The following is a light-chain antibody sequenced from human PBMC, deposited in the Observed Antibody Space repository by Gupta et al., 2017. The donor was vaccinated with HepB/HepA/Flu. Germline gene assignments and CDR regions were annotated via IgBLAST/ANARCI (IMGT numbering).Light chain of an antibody. CDR1: VLPNQY. V-gene: IGLV3-25*03. Sequence: SPELTQPPSVSVSPGQTARLTCSGDVLPNQYAYWYQQKPGPPPVLIVYKDTERPPGTPERFSGSSSGATVTLTISGVQAEDEADYYCQSADSSGTFYVFGTGTKVSIL. CDR2: KDT. CDR3: QSADSSGTFYV. J-gene: IGLJ1*01.